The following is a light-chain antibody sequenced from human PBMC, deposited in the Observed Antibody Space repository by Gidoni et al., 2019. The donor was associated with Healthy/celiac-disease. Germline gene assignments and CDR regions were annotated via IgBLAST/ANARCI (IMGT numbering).Light chain of an antibody. CDR1: QSISSY. CDR2: AAS. V-gene: IGKV1-39*01. J-gene: IGKJ2*01. CDR3: QPRYSTPPT. Sequence: DIQMTQSPSSLSASVGDRVTITCRASQSISSYLNWYQQKPGNAPKLLIYAASSLQSGVPSRFSGRGSGTAFTLTISSLQPADFATYYCQPRYSTPPTFGQGTKLEIK.